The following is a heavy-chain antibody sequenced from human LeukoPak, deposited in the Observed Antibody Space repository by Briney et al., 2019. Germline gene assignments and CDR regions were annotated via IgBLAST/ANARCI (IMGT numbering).Heavy chain of an antibody. V-gene: IGHV4-4*07. Sequence: SETLSLACTVSGGSISSDYWSWIRQPAGKGLEYIGRINTSGSTNYNPSLKSRVTISVDTSKNQFSLKLSSVTAADTAVYYCARVAYDILTGYLHFDYWGQGTLVTVSS. CDR3: ARVAYDILTGYLHFDY. CDR2: INTSGST. CDR1: GGSISSDY. J-gene: IGHJ4*02. D-gene: IGHD3-9*01.